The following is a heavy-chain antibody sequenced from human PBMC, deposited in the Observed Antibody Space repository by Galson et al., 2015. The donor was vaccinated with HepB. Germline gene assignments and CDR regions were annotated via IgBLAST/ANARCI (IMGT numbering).Heavy chain of an antibody. CDR1: GYSFSNYG. J-gene: IGHJ5*02. V-gene: IGHV1-18*04. D-gene: IGHD2/OR15-2a*01. CDR2: ISVYNGNG. CDR3: ARARYSTSPPDH. Sequence: SVKVSCKAAGYSFSNYGISWVRQAPGQGLEWMGWISVYNGNGNCAQKFQGRLTMTTDTSTSTTYMELRSLRSDDTAVFYCARARYSTSPPDHWGQGTLVTVSS.